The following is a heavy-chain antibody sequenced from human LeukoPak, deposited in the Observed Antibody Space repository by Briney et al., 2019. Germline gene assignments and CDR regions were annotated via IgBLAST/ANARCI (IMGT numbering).Heavy chain of an antibody. CDR2: IKQDGSEK. CDR1: GFTFSSYW. CDR3: ARDLSPIHDAFDI. D-gene: IGHD3-3*02. Sequence: GSLRLSCAASGFTFSSYWMSWVRQAPGKGLEWVANIKQDGSEKYYVDSVKGRFTISRDNAKNSLYLQMNSLRAEDTAVYYCARDLSPIHDAFDIWGQGTMVTVSS. J-gene: IGHJ3*02. V-gene: IGHV3-7*01.